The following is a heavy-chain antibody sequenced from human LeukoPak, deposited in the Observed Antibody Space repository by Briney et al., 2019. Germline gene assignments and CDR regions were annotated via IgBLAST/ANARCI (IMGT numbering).Heavy chain of an antibody. J-gene: IGHJ4*02. CDR2: SGNAGDT. V-gene: IGHV3-23*01. D-gene: IGHD3-22*01. CDR1: GFTFDVSA. Sequence: GGSMRLSCAASGFTFDVSAMNWVRQAPGKGLEWVSASGNAGDTYYADSVKDRFTISRDNSKKMLFLQMTSLRDEDTAVYYCAKKTPGNYPYDYWGQGTLVTVSP. CDR3: AKKTPGNYPYDY.